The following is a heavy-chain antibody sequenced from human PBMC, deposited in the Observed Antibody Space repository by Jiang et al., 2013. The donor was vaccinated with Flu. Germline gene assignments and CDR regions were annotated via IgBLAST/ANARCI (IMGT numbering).Heavy chain of an antibody. CDR2: LLQWEH. J-gene: IGHJ5*02. CDR1: SISSHY. V-gene: IGHV4-59*11. D-gene: IGHD6-13*01. CDR3: ARVPYSSSWKVWFDP. Sequence: SISSHYWSWIRQPQEGTGVDWVYLLQWEHQLQPSLKSRVTISVDTSKNQFSLKLSSVTAADTAVYYCARVPYSSSWKVWFDPWGQGTLVTVSS.